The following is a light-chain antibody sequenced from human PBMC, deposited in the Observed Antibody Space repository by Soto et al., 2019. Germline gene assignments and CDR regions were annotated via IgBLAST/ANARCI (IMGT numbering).Light chain of an antibody. V-gene: IGLV1-40*01. Sequence: QSVLTQPPSVSGAPGQRVTISCTGSSSNIGAGYDVHWYQQLPGTAPKLLIYGNSNRPSGVPDRFSGSKSGTSASLAITGLQAEDEADYYCQSYDSSVSKAVFGGGTQLTVL. CDR2: GNS. CDR1: SSNIGAGYD. CDR3: QSYDSSVSKAV. J-gene: IGLJ2*01.